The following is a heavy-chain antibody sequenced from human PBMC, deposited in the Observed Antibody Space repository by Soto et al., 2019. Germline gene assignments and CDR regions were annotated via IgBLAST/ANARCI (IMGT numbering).Heavy chain of an antibody. CDR1: GYTFTSYG. Sequence: GASVKVSCKASGYTFTSYGISWVRQAPGQGLEWMGRIIPIVGIANYAQRFQGRVTITADKSTSTAYMEMSSLRSEDTAVYYCARGGVAGFDPWGQGTLVTVSS. CDR2: IIPIVGIA. J-gene: IGHJ5*02. V-gene: IGHV1-69*04. CDR3: ARGGVAGFDP. D-gene: IGHD6-19*01.